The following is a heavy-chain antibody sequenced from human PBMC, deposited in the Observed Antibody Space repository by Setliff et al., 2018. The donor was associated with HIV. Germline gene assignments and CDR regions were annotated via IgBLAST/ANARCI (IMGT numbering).Heavy chain of an antibody. V-gene: IGHV3-66*01. CDR2: IHSGGDT. D-gene: IGHD3-16*01. Sequence: GGSLRLSCAASGFTFSRNYINWVRQAPGKGLEWVSIIHSGGDTHYADSVQDRLTVSRDISKNTVFLRLNSLRVEDTAVYFCARDPFGGGDLINGVPWGQGTLVTVSS. CDR3: ARDPFGGGDLINGVP. J-gene: IGHJ5*02. CDR1: GFTFSRNY.